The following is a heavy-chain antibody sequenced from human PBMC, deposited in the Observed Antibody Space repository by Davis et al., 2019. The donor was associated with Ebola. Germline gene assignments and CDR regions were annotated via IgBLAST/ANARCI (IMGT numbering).Heavy chain of an antibody. Sequence: LRLSCAVSGGSISSGGYSWSWIRQPPGKGLEWIGYIYHSGRTYSNPSLKSRVTISVDTSKNQFSLKLSSVTAADTAVYYCARDTDWFDPWGQGTLVTVSS. CDR1: GGSISSGGYS. V-gene: IGHV4-30-2*01. CDR2: IYHSGRT. CDR3: ARDTDWFDP. J-gene: IGHJ5*02. D-gene: IGHD4-11*01.